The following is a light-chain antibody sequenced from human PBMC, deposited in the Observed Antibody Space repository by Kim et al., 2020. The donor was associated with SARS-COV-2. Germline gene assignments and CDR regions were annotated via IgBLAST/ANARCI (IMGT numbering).Light chain of an antibody. CDR2: GAS. CDR3: QQYKDWPRT. V-gene: IGKV3-15*01. CDR1: QSVSSN. Sequence: VSQGERATLSCRASQSVSSNLAWYQQKPGQAPRLLMYGASTRATGIPARFSGSGSGTEFTLTISSLQSEDFAVYYCQQYKDWPRTFGEGTKVDIK. J-gene: IGKJ1*01.